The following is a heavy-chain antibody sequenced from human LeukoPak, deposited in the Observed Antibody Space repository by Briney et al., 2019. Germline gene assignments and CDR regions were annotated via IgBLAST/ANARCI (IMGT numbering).Heavy chain of an antibody. CDR1: GFSFSSYA. D-gene: IGHD3-16*01. J-gene: IGHJ4*02. CDR2: ISSNGDST. CDR3: VKDRYVDY. Sequence: GESLRLSCSVSGFSFSSYAMHWVRQAPGKGLEYVSSISSNGDSTYYADSVKGRLTISRDNSKNTLFLQMSSLRAEDTAVYYCVKDRYVDYWGQGTLVTVS. V-gene: IGHV3-64D*09.